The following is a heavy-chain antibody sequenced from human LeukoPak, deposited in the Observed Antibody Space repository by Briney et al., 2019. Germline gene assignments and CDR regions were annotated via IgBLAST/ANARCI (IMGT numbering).Heavy chain of an antibody. CDR2: IIPIFGTA. D-gene: IGHD5-12*01. CDR3: ERVPPIAYDQSSFDY. Sequence: SVTVSCKASGGTFSSYAISWVRQAPGQWLEWMGGIIPIFGTANYAQKFQGRVTITTDESTSTAYMELSSLRSEDTAVYYCERVPPIAYDQSSFDYWGREPWSPSPQ. CDR1: GGTFSSYA. J-gene: IGHJ4*02. V-gene: IGHV1-69*05.